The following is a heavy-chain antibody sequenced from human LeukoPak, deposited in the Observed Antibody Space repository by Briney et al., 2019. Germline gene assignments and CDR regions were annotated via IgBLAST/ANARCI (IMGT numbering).Heavy chain of an antibody. CDR1: GFTFSSYA. D-gene: IGHD5-18*01. CDR3: ARDSGYSYGPLDY. V-gene: IGHV3-30-3*01. J-gene: IGHJ4*02. CDR2: ISYDGSNK. Sequence: PGGSLRLSCAASGFTFSSYAMHWVRQAPGKGLEWVAVISYDGSNKYYADSVKGRVTISRDNSKNTLYLQMNSLRAEDTAVYYCARDSGYSYGPLDYWGQGTLVTVSS.